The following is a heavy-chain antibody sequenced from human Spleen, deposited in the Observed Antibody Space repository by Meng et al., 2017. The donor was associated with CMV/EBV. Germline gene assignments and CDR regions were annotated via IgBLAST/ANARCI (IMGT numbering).Heavy chain of an antibody. CDR2: SNPNSCVT. J-gene: IGHJ5*02. V-gene: IGHV1-2*02. D-gene: IGHD5-12*01. CDR3: ARLKNGGYSGYDLSYNWFDP. Sequence: FTECDKHWVRQAPGQGLGWMGWSNPNSCVTNYAQRFQGRVTMNRDTSISAAYMELSSLTSDDTAVYYCARLKNGGYSGYDLSYNWFDPWGQGTLVTVSS. CDR1: FTECD.